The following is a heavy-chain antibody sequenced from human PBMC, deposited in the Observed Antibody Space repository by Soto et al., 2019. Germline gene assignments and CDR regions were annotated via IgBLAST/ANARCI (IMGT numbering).Heavy chain of an antibody. J-gene: IGHJ5*02. Sequence: QVQLQESGPGLVKPSQTLSLTCTVSGGSISSDDFYWSWIRQHPGKGLEWIGYIYYSGNTYYNPSLNSRVTICVDTPKNQCSLQLGSVTAADPAVYYCARLSGSWKSWFGPWGQGTLVTVSS. D-gene: IGHD6-13*01. CDR2: IYYSGNT. CDR1: GGSISSDDFY. CDR3: ARLSGSWKSWFGP. V-gene: IGHV4-31*03.